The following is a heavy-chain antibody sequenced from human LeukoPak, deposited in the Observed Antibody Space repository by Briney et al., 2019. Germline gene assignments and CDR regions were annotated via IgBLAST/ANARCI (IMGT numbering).Heavy chain of an antibody. CDR1: GYTFTTYG. J-gene: IGHJ6*04. D-gene: IGHD2-8*01. CDR3: ARDPNGLVKDV. V-gene: IGHV1-18*01. Sequence: ASVKVSCKASGYTFTTYGISWVRQAPGQGLEWMGWISSYNGNTNYPQKLQGRVTMTTDTSTSTAYMELRSLRSDDTAVYYCARDPNGLVKDVWGKGTTHTVSS. CDR2: ISSYNGNT.